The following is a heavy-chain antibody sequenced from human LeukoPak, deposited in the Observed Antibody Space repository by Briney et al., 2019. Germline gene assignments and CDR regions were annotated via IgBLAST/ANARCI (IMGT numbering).Heavy chain of an antibody. Sequence: GGSLRLSCAASGFTFSSYAMHWVRQAPGKGLEYVSAISSNGGSTYYANSVKGRFTISRDNSKNTLYLQMGSLRAEDMAVYYCARGYSSSAKSLDYWGQGTLVTVSS. CDR1: GFTFSSYA. J-gene: IGHJ4*02. V-gene: IGHV3-64*01. CDR2: ISSNGGST. CDR3: ARGYSSSAKSLDY. D-gene: IGHD6-6*01.